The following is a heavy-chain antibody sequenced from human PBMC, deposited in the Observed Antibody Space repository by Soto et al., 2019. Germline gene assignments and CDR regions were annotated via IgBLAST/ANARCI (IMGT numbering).Heavy chain of an antibody. V-gene: IGHV3-33*01. D-gene: IGHD3-22*01. J-gene: IGHJ4*02. CDR3: ARDQTDSGGYSDS. CDR1: GFNFSSYG. CDR2: IWNDGGNE. Sequence: GGSLRLSCEASGFNFSSYGIQWVRQAPGKGLEWVAIIWNDGGNEYYADSVKGRFTISRDNSKNTVYLQVSKLRAEDTAVYFCARDQTDSGGYSDSWGQGTLVTVSS.